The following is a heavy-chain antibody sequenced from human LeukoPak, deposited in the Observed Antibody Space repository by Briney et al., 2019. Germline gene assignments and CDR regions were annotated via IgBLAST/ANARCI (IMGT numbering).Heavy chain of an antibody. D-gene: IGHD5-18*01. CDR1: GYTFSSYD. Sequence: ASVKVSCKAAGYTFSSYDINWVRQAPGQGLEWMGWMNPSSGNTGYTQKFQGRVTMTRDTSISTAYMELSSLRSEDTALYYCTRMRGYTYAYWYLDLWGRGTLVTVSS. V-gene: IGHV1-8*01. CDR2: MNPSSGNT. J-gene: IGHJ2*01. CDR3: TRMRGYTYAYWYLDL.